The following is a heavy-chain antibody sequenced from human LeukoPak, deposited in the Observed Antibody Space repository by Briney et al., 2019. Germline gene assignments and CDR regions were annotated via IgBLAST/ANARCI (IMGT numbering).Heavy chain of an antibody. Sequence: GGSLRLFCAASGFTVSSNYMSWVRQAPGKGLEWVSVIYSGGSTYYADSVKGRFTISRHNSKNTLYLQMSSLRAEDTAVYYCARGGYGDIDYWGQGTLVTVSS. CDR3: ARGGYGDIDY. CDR1: GFTVSSNY. CDR2: IYSGGST. V-gene: IGHV3-53*04. J-gene: IGHJ4*02. D-gene: IGHD4-17*01.